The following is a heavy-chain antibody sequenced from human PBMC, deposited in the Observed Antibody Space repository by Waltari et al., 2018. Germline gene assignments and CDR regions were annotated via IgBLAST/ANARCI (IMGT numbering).Heavy chain of an antibody. CDR3: ARARSHYYSNLRFDY. Sequence: SRVTISVDPSKNQFSLKLSSVTAADTAVYYCARARSHYYSNLRFDYWGQGTLVTVSS. V-gene: IGHV4-34*01. J-gene: IGHJ4*02. D-gene: IGHD4-4*01.